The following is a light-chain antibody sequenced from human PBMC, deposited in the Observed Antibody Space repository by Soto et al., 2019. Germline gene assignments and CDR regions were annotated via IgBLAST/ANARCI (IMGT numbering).Light chain of an antibody. Sequence: QSALTQPASVSGSAGQSITISCTGTSSDVGGYNYVSWCQQHPGKAPKLMIYDVSNRPSGVSNRFSGSKSGNTASLTISGLQAEDEADYYCSSYTSSSTLVVFGTGTKLTVL. V-gene: IGLV2-14*01. CDR3: SSYTSSSTLVV. J-gene: IGLJ1*01. CDR1: SSDVGGYNY. CDR2: DVS.